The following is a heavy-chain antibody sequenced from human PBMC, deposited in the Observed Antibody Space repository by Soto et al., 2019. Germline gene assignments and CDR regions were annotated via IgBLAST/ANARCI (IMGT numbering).Heavy chain of an antibody. CDR2: ITSSSSYI. D-gene: IGHD2-15*01. Sequence: GGSLRLSCAASGFTFSLYSMIWVRQAPGKGLEWVASITSSSSYIYYEDSLKGRFTISRDNAKNSLFLQLDSLRAEDTAVYFCVRARSTDIRPDYWGQGTMVTVYS. CDR3: VRARSTDIRPDY. CDR1: GFTFSLYS. V-gene: IGHV3-21*01. J-gene: IGHJ4*02.